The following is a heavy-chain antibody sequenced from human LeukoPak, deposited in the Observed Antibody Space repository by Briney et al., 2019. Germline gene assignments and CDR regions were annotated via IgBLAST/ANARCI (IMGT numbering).Heavy chain of an antibody. CDR1: GFIFTNYF. V-gene: IGHV3-23*01. CDR3: AGVGANFSYYFNY. Sequence: PGGSLRLSCAASGFIFTNYFMSWVRQAPGRGLEWVSSSSGTGDDKYYADSVKGRFTISRDNSKDTLYLQMNSLRVDDTAVYYCAGVGANFSYYFNYWGQGTLVTVSS. CDR2: SSGTGDDK. J-gene: IGHJ4*02. D-gene: IGHD1-26*01.